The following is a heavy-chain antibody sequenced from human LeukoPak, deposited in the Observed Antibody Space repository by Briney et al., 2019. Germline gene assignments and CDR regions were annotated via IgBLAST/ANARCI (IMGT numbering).Heavy chain of an antibody. CDR3: ARESSGYYFGY. CDR1: GVSVSSGSYY. CDR2: IYYSGST. Sequence: PSETLSLTCTVSGVSVSSGSYYWSWIRQPPGKGLEWVGYIYYSGSTNYNPSLKSRVTISVDTSKNQFSLKLSSVTAADTAVYYYARESSGYYFGYWGQGTLVTVSS. D-gene: IGHD3-22*01. V-gene: IGHV4-61*01. J-gene: IGHJ4*02.